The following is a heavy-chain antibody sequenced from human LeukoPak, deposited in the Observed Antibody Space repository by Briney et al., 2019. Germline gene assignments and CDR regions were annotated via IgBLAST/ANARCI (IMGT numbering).Heavy chain of an antibody. CDR2: IYYSGST. CDR1: GGSISSYY. J-gene: IGHJ5*02. CDR3: AGLNEYYDSSGMFDP. V-gene: IGHV4-59*01. D-gene: IGHD3-22*01. Sequence: PSETLSLTCTVSGGSISSYYWSWIRQPPGKGLEWIGYIYYSGSTNYNPSLKSRVTISVDTSKNQFSLKLSSVTAADTAVYYCAGLNEYYDSSGMFDPWGQGTLVTVSS.